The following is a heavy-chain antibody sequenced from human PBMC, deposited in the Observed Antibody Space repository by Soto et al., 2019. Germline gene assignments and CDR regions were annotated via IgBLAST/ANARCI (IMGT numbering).Heavy chain of an antibody. CDR3: KRAWKKPWGGMDV. V-gene: IGHV4-34*01. J-gene: IGHJ6*04. CDR2: IDHSGST. Sequence: LAILSFTYAVYGGSFSGYYWIWIRQPPGKWLEWIGEIDHSGSTNYNPSLKSRVTISGDTSKDQFSLRLSSVTAADTAVYYCKRAWKKPWGGMDVWGAGTTVTESS. D-gene: IGHD7-27*01. CDR1: GGSFSGYY.